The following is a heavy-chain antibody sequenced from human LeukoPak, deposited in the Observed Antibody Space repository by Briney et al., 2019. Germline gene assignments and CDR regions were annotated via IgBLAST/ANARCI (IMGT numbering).Heavy chain of an antibody. CDR1: GFTFSSYS. CDR2: ISSSSSYI. V-gene: IGHV3-21*01. Sequence: KPGGSLRLSCAASGFTFSSYSMNWVRQAPGKVLEWVSSISSSSSYIYYADSVKGRFTISRDNAKNSLYLQMNSLRAEDTAVYYCASYGRNADIDYWGQGTLVTVSS. D-gene: IGHD4-23*01. CDR3: ASYGRNADIDY. J-gene: IGHJ4*02.